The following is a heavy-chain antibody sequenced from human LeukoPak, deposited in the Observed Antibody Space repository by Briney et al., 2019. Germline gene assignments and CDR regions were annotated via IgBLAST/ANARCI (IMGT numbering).Heavy chain of an antibody. J-gene: IGHJ6*03. CDR3: ARGTYYYGSGSYFPYYYYYYMDV. D-gene: IGHD3-10*01. Sequence: GASVKVSCKASGYTFTSYDINWVRQATGQGLEWMGWMNPNSGNTGYAQKFQGRVTMTRNTSISTAYMELSSLRSEDTAVYYCARGTYYYGSGSYFPYYYYYYMDVWGKGTTVTISS. CDR2: MNPNSGNT. V-gene: IGHV1-8*01. CDR1: GYTFTSYD.